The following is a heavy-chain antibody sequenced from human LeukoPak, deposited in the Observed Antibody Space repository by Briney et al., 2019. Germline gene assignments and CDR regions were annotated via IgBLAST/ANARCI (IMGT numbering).Heavy chain of an antibody. D-gene: IGHD3-10*01. Sequence: GGSLRLSCVASGFTFSNYAMNWVRQAPGKGLEWISYIRSSGPTTYYADSVKGRFTISRDDAKNSLYLQMNSLRDEDTGSYYCVREGDSGSYSAFWGQGTLVTVSS. CDR3: VREGDSGSYSAF. CDR1: GFTFSNYA. J-gene: IGHJ4*02. V-gene: IGHV3-48*03. CDR2: IRSSGPTT.